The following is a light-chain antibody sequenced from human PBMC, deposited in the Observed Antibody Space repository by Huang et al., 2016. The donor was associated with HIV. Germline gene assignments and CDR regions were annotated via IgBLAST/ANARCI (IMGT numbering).Light chain of an antibody. V-gene: IGKV1-39*01. Sequence: DIQMTQSPSSLSASVGDRVTITCRASQRISSYLNWYQHKPGKAPMLLIYGAFRLQSGVPTRFSGSGSGTEFTLTISSLQPEDSATYYCQQSYSTLTFGGGTKVEIK. CDR1: QRISSY. J-gene: IGKJ4*01. CDR3: QQSYSTLT. CDR2: GAF.